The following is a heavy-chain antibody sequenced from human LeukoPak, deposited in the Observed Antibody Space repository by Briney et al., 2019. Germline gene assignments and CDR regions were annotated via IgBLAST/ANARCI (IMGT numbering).Heavy chain of an antibody. CDR3: AKDTTGSYQRAFDY. V-gene: IGHV3-30*02. CDR1: GFSFSTYA. Sequence: GGSLRLSCAATGFSFSTYAMHWVRKAPGKGLEWVASTRYDGNNKYYADSVKGRFTISRDNSKNTLYLQVNSLRAEDTAVYYCAKDTTGSYQRAFDYWGQGTLVTVSS. J-gene: IGHJ4*02. CDR2: TRYDGNNK. D-gene: IGHD1-1*01.